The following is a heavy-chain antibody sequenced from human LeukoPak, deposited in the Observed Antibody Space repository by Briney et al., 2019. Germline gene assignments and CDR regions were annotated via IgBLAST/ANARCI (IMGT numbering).Heavy chain of an antibody. Sequence: GGSLRLSCAASGFTFSSYWMSWVRQAPGKGLEWVANIKQDGSEKYYVDPVKGRFTISRDNAKNSLYLQMNSLRAEDTAVYYCARMYQWLVLLGLDYWGQGTLVTVSS. CDR1: GFTFSSYW. V-gene: IGHV3-7*01. J-gene: IGHJ4*02. CDR3: ARMYQWLVLLGLDY. CDR2: IKQDGSEK. D-gene: IGHD6-19*01.